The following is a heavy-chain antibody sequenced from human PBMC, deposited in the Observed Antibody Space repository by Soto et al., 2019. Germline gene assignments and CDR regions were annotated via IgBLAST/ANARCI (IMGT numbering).Heavy chain of an antibody. J-gene: IGHJ6*02. Sequence: QVQLVESGGGVVQPGRSLTLSCAASGFTFSSYGMHWVRQAPGKGLEWVAVISYDGSNKYYADSVKGRFTISRDNSKNTLYLQMNSLRAKDTAVYYCAKDVVVGATTGLGDYYYYYGMDVWGQGTTVTVSS. D-gene: IGHD1-26*01. CDR2: ISYDGSNK. CDR1: GFTFSSYG. CDR3: AKDVVVGATTGLGDYYYYYGMDV. V-gene: IGHV3-30*18.